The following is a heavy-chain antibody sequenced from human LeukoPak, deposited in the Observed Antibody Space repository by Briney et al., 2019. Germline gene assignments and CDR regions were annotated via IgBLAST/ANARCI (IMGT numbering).Heavy chain of an antibody. D-gene: IGHD3-3*01. J-gene: IGHJ6*03. CDR2: IYYSGST. CDR1: GGSISSYY. Sequence: SETLSLTCTVSGGSISSYYWSWIRQPPGKGLEWIGYIYYSGSTNYNPSLKSRVTISVDTSKNQFSLKLSSVTAADTAVYYCATTPITIFGVAYFYKDVWGKGTTVAVSS. V-gene: IGHV4-59*01. CDR3: ATTPITIFGVAYFYKDV.